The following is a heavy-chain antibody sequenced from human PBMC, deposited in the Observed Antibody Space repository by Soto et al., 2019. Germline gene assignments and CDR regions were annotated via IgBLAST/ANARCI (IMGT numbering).Heavy chain of an antibody. Sequence: HPGGSLRLSCAASGFTFSTYAMSWVRQAPGKGLEWVSTIDNSGGITYYADSVKGRFTISRDNSKNTLYLQMNSLRAEDTAVYYCAKQAPYSNSWYEIDHWGQGTLVTVSS. CDR3: AKQAPYSNSWYEIDH. J-gene: IGHJ4*02. CDR1: GFTFSTYA. V-gene: IGHV3-23*05. D-gene: IGHD6-13*01. CDR2: IDNSGGIT.